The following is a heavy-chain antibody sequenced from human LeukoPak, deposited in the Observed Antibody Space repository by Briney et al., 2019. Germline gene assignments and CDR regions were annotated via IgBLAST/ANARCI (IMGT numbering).Heavy chain of an antibody. Sequence: PGGSLRLSCAASGFTFSSYPMNWVRQAPGRGLEWVSYITSSSSTIYYADSVKGRFTISRDNAKNSLYLQMNGLRAEDTAVYYCARDPYDIGEYYFDYWGQGTLVNVSS. CDR2: ITSSSSTI. J-gene: IGHJ4*02. D-gene: IGHD3-10*01. CDR3: ARDPYDIGEYYFDY. CDR1: GFTFSSYP. V-gene: IGHV3-48*04.